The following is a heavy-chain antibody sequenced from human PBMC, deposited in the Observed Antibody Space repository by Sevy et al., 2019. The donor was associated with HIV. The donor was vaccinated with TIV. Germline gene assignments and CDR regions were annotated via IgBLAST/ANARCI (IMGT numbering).Heavy chain of an antibody. J-gene: IGHJ4*02. Sequence: ASVKVSCKASGYNFTGSYLHWVRQAPGQGLEWMGWINPNNGGTKYAQKFQGRVTMTRDTSISTAYMELSRLRSDDTAVYYCARLIYPSSYSNSWYPDYWGQGTLVTVSS. V-gene: IGHV1-2*02. D-gene: IGHD6-13*01. CDR3: ARLIYPSSYSNSWYPDY. CDR1: GYNFTGSY. CDR2: INPNNGGT.